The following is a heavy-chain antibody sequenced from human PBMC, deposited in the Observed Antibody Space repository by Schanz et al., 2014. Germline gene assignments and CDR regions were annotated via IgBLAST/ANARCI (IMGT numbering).Heavy chain of an antibody. CDR3: TRDRAYHSFDY. V-gene: IGHV3-7*01. J-gene: IGHJ4*02. D-gene: IGHD1-26*01. Sequence: PLVEFGGGLVQPGGSLRLSCEASGFSFSVSWMNWVRQAPGKGLEWVATIKEDGSQKYYLDSVKGRFTISRDNARNSLYLQMTSLRAEYTALYYCTRDRAYHSFDYWGQGTLVTVSS. CDR1: GFSFSVSW. CDR2: IKEDGSQK.